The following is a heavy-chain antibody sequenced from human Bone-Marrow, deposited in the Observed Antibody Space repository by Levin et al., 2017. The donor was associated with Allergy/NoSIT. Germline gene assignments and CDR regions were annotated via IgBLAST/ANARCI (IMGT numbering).Heavy chain of an antibody. D-gene: IGHD2-2*01. CDR1: GFTFSSYG. Sequence: GESLKISCAASGFTFSSYGIHWVRQAPGNRLEWVAVTSYDGSKKHYADSVKGRFTISRDDSKNTMYLQMNSLRAEDTAVYYCAKQRDDYCSSTSCYFPLDYWGQGTLVTVSS. CDR2: TSYDGSKK. CDR3: AKQRDDYCSSTSCYFPLDY. J-gene: IGHJ4*02. V-gene: IGHV3-30*18.